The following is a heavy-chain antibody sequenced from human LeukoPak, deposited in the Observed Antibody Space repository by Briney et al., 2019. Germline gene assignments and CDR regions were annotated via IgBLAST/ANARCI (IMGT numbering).Heavy chain of an antibody. D-gene: IGHD5-24*01. CDR3: ATQENYRDAFDI. V-gene: IGHV4-59*01. Sequence: KTSETLSLTCTVSGGSISSYYWSWIRQPPGKGLEWIGYIYYSGSTNYNPSLKSRVTISVDTSKNQFSLKLSSVTAADTAVYYCATQENYRDAFDIWGQGTMVTVSS. CDR1: GGSISSYY. J-gene: IGHJ3*02. CDR2: IYYSGST.